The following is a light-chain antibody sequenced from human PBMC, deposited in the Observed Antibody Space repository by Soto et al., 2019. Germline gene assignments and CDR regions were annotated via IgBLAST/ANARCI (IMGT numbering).Light chain of an antibody. Sequence: EIVLTQSPATLSLSPGEGATLSCRASQSVSSYLAWYQQKPGQAPRLLIYDASNMATGIPARFSGSGSGTAFTLTISSLEPEDFAVYYCQQRGNWPLTFGGGTKVEIK. CDR1: QSVSSY. CDR3: QQRGNWPLT. CDR2: DAS. V-gene: IGKV3-11*01. J-gene: IGKJ4*01.